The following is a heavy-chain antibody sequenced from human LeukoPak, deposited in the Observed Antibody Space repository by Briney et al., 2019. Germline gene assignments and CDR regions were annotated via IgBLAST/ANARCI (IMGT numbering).Heavy chain of an antibody. J-gene: IGHJ4*02. CDR1: GYSISSGYY. CDR3: ARQDSGYSYFDY. Sequence: TSETVSLTCAVSGYSISSGYYWGWIRQPPGKGLEWIGSIYHSGSTYYNPSLKSRVTISVDTSKNQFSLKLSSVTAADTAVYYCARQDSGYSYFDYWGQGTLVTVSS. CDR2: IYHSGST. D-gene: IGHD5-12*01. V-gene: IGHV4-38-2*01.